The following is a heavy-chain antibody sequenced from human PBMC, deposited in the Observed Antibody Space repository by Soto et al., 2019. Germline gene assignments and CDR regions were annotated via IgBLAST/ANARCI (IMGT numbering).Heavy chain of an antibody. CDR2: INSDGSIT. CDR3: ARDFPHCSSTSCSHY. V-gene: IGHV3-74*01. D-gene: IGHD2-2*01. J-gene: IGHJ4*02. CDR1: GFTFSSYW. Sequence: GGSLRLSCAASGFTFSSYWMHWVRQAPGKGLVWVSHINSDGSITNYADSVKGRFTISRDNAKNTLYLQMNSLRAEDTAVYYCARDFPHCSSTSCSHYWGQGTLVTVSS.